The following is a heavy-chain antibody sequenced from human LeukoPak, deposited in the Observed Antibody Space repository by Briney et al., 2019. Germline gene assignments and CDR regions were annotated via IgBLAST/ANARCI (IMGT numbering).Heavy chain of an antibody. J-gene: IGHJ4*02. Sequence: SETLSLTCTVSGASVSSNHWSWIRQPPGKGLEWIGYIHYTGSTNYNPSLKSRVTISLDTSKNQLSLKLTSVTAADTAVYYCARAYSTWWYDYWGQGTLVTVSS. CDR3: ARAYSTWWYDY. CDR2: IHYTGST. D-gene: IGHD2-15*01. V-gene: IGHV4-59*02. CDR1: GASVSSNH.